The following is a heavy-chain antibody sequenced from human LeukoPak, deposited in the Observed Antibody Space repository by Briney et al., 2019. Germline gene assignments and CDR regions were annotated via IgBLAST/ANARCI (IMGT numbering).Heavy chain of an antibody. D-gene: IGHD3-10*01. Sequence: SETLSLTCTVSGDSTSSPNYYWGWIRQPPGKGLEWIGSIYYSGHTYYNPSLKSRVTISVDTSKNQFSLKLSSVTAADTAVYYCARHPFGRYDYWGQGTLVTVSS. CDR3: ARHPFGRYDY. V-gene: IGHV4-39*01. CDR2: IYYSGHT. J-gene: IGHJ4*02. CDR1: GDSTSSPNYY.